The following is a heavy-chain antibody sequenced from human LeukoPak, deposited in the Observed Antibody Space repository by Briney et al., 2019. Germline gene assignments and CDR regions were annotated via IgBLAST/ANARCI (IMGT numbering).Heavy chain of an antibody. V-gene: IGHV3-43*02. D-gene: IGHD2-15*01. CDR3: AEYGLVVGDSTADAFDM. Sequence: PGGSLRLSCAASGFTFDDYVMHWLRQAPGKGLEWVSLISADGDNKYYADSVKGRFTISRDNRKNSLYMEMRSLRTEDTALYYCAEYGLVVGDSTADAFDMWGQGTMVTVSS. J-gene: IGHJ3*02. CDR2: ISADGDNK. CDR1: GFTFDDYV.